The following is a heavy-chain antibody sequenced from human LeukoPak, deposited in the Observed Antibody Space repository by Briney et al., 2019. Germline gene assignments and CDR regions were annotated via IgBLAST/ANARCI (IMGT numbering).Heavy chain of an antibody. D-gene: IGHD7-27*01. V-gene: IGHV3-15*01. J-gene: IGHJ4*02. CDR1: GFTFTNAW. CDR2: IKSKTHGGTT. Sequence: GGSLRLSCAASGFTFTNAWLTWVRQAPGKGLECVGRIKSKTHGGTTDYAAPVNGRFTISRDDSKNTLYLQMNSLKTEDTAVYYCTTSPLPGVDYWGQGTLVTVSS. CDR3: TTSPLPGVDY.